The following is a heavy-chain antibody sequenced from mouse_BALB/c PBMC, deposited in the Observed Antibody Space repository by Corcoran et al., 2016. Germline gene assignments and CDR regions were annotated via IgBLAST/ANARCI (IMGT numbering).Heavy chain of an antibody. CDR1: GYSFTGST. V-gene: IGHV1-26*01. J-gene: IGHJ2*01. Sequence: EVQLQQSGPELVKPGASMKISCKASGYSFTGSTMNWVKQSHGKTLEWIGLINPYNGGTSYNQKFKGKAKLTVDKSSSTAYMELLSLTSDDSAVDYWARSTMSTFDYLGQGTTLTVSS. CDR2: INPYNGGT. D-gene: IGHD2-4*01. CDR3: ARSTMSTFDY.